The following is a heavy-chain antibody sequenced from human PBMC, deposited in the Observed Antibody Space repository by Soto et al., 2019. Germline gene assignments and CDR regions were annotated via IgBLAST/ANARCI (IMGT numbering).Heavy chain of an antibody. CDR3: ARAQGSGYPGDGAFDI. D-gene: IGHD5-12*01. CDR1: GFTFSSYA. V-gene: IGHV3-21*01. J-gene: IGHJ3*02. CDR2: ISGSSSYI. Sequence: GGFLRLSCAASGFTFSSYAMSWVRQVPGKGLEWVSAISGSSSYIYYADSVKGRFTISRDNAKNSLYLQMNSLRAEDTAVYYCARAQGSGYPGDGAFDIWGQGTMVTVSS.